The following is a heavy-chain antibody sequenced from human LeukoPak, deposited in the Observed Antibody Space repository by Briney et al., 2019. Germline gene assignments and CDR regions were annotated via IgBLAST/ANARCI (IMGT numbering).Heavy chain of an antibody. D-gene: IGHD3-10*01. V-gene: IGHV3-30*18. CDR2: ISYDGSNK. CDR3: ANDKMVRGDTLFY. Sequence: GGSLRLSCAASGFTFSSYGMHWVRQAPGKGLEWVAVISYDGSNKYYADSVKGRFTISRDNSKNTLYLQMNSLRAEDTAVYYCANDKMVRGDTLFYWGQGTLVTVSS. J-gene: IGHJ4*02. CDR1: GFTFSSYG.